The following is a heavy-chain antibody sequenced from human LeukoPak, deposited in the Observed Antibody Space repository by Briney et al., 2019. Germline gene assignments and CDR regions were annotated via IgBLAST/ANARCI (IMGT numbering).Heavy chain of an antibody. J-gene: IGHJ1*01. V-gene: IGHV3-74*01. CDR3: ARAPSEIGGYYPEYFRH. Sequence: GGSLRLTCAASGFTFSSYWMHWVRQAPGKGLVWVSRIKSDGSTNYADSVKGRFTISRDNAKNTVSLQMNSLRAEDTGVYYCARAPSEIGGYYPEYFRHWGQGTLVTVSS. CDR1: GFTFSSYW. CDR2: IKSDGST. D-gene: IGHD3-22*01.